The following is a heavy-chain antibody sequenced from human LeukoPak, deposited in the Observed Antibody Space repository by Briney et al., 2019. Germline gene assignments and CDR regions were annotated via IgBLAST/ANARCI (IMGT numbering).Heavy chain of an antibody. V-gene: IGHV1-2*02. Sequence: GASVKVSCKASGYTFTGYYMHWVRQAPGQGLEWMRWINPNSGGTNYAQKFQGRVTMTRDTSISTAYMELSRLRSDDTAVYYCARDRYDDSSGPQMDVWGKGTTVTVSS. D-gene: IGHD3-22*01. J-gene: IGHJ6*04. CDR2: INPNSGGT. CDR3: ARDRYDDSSGPQMDV. CDR1: GYTFTGYY.